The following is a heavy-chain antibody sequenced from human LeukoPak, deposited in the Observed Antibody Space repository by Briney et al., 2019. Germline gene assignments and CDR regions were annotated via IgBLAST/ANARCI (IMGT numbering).Heavy chain of an antibody. Sequence: GGSLRLSCAAFGFTVSSNYMSWVRQAPGKGLEWVSVIFGGGGTYYGDSVKGRFTISRDNTKNSLYLQMNSLRAEDTAVYYCARVIEGHYYYYYMDVWGKGTTVTVSS. CDR1: GFTVSSNY. V-gene: IGHV3-53*01. CDR3: ARVIEGHYYYYYMDV. J-gene: IGHJ6*03. CDR2: IFGGGGT.